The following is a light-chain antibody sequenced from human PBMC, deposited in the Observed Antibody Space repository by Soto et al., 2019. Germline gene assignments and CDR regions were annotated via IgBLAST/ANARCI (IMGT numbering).Light chain of an antibody. J-gene: IGKJ1*01. V-gene: IGKV3-20*01. CDR1: QSVSSSY. CDR2: GAS. CDR3: QQYGSSPPT. Sequence: EIVMTQSPATLSVSPGERATLSCRASQSVSSSYLAWYQQKPGQAPRLLIYGASSRATGIPDKFSGSGSGTDFTLTISRLEPEDFAVYYCQQYGSSPPTFGQGTKGDIK.